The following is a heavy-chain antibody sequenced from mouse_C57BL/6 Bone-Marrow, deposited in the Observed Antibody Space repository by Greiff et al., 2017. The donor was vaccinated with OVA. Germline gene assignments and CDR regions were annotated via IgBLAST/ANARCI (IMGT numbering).Heavy chain of an antibody. CDR3: TTGYYGSSDGFAY. D-gene: IGHD1-1*01. CDR2: IDPENGDT. CDR1: GFNIKDDY. J-gene: IGHJ3*01. V-gene: IGHV14-4*01. Sequence: VQLQQSGAELVRPGASVKLSCTASGFNIKDDYMHWVKQRPEQGLEWIGWIDPENGDTEYASKFQGKATITADTSSNTAYLQLSSLTSEDTAVYYCTTGYYGSSDGFAYWGQGTLVTVSA.